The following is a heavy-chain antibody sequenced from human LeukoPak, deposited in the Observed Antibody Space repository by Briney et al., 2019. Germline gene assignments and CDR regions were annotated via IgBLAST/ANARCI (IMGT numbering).Heavy chain of an antibody. CDR2: IYISGST. CDR3: ARDPPPYDFWSGSPPGAFDI. Sequence: SETLSLTCTVSGGSISSYYWSWIRQPAVKALEWIGRIYISGSTNYNPSVKSRVTMSVDTSKNQFSLKLRSVTAADTAVYYCARDPPPYDFWSGSPPGAFDIWGQGTMVTVSS. CDR1: GGSISSYY. D-gene: IGHD3-3*01. V-gene: IGHV4-4*07. J-gene: IGHJ3*02.